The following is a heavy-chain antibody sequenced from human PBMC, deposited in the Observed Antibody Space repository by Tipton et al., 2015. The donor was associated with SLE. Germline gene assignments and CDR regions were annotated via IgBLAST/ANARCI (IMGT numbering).Heavy chain of an antibody. V-gene: IGHV4-59*01. CDR2: ISYSGST. Sequence: TLSLTCTVSGGSISSYYWSWIRQPPGKGLEWIGYISYSGSTNYNPSLKSRVTISVDTSKNQFSLKLSSVTAADTAVYYCARDGGPAPESHHYYMDVWGIGTTVTVSS. J-gene: IGHJ6*03. CDR3: ARDGGPAPESHHYYMDV. D-gene: IGHD3-16*01. CDR1: GGSISSYY.